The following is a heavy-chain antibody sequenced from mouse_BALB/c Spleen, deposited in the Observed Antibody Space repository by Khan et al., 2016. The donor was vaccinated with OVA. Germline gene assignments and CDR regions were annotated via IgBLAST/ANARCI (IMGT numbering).Heavy chain of an antibody. CDR2: ISTYYGEA. J-gene: IGHJ3*01. Sequence: VQLQESGAELVRPGVSVKISCKGSGYTFTDFTIHWVKQTHALGLEWIGFISTYYGEATYNQKFKGKATLTVDKSSSTTYMELARLTSEDSAICYCTRGAGGDTMAYWGQGTLVTVSA. CDR3: TRGAGGDTMAY. CDR1: GYTFTDFT. D-gene: IGHD2-12*01. V-gene: IGHV1S137*01.